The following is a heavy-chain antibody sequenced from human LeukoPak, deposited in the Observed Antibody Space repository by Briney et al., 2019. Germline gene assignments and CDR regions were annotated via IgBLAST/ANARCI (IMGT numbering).Heavy chain of an antibody. CDR2: INPNSGGT. CDR1: GGTFSSYA. Sequence: WASVKVSCKASGGTFSSYAISWVRQATGQGLEWMGWINPNSGGTNYAQKFQGRVTMTRDTSISTAYMELSRLRSDDTAVYYCAGGAPLSQIYFFYYYLDVWAKGTTVTISS. D-gene: IGHD4/OR15-4a*01. V-gene: IGHV1-2*02. J-gene: IGHJ6*03. CDR3: AGGAPLSQIYFFYYYLDV.